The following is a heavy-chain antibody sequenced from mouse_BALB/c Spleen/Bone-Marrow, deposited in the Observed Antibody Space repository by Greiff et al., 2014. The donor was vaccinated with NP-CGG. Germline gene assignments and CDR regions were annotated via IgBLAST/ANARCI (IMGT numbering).Heavy chain of an antibody. CDR1: GYTFTNYW. CDR2: IYPGGGYT. J-gene: IGHJ2*01. D-gene: IGHD4-1*01. Sequence: VQLQQSGAELVKSGASVKISCKASGYTFTNYWLGWVKQRPGHGLEWIGDIYPGGGYTNYNEKFKGKATLTADTSSSTAYMQLSSLTSEDSAVYFCARRGTGVDYWGQGTTLTVSS. CDR3: ARRGTGVDY. V-gene: IGHV1-63*02.